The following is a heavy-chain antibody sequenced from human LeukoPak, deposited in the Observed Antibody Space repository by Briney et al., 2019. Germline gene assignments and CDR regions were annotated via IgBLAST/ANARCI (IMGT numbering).Heavy chain of an antibody. J-gene: IGHJ5*02. Sequence: SETLSLTCTVSGGSISSSRYYWGWIRQPPGKGLEWIGSIYYSGSTYYSPSLKSRVTISVDTSKNQFSLKLSSVTAADTAVYYCARHPTRYSSGWSWGQGTLVTVSS. CDR1: GGSISSSRYY. D-gene: IGHD6-19*01. CDR2: IYYSGST. V-gene: IGHV4-39*01. CDR3: ARHPTRYSSGWS.